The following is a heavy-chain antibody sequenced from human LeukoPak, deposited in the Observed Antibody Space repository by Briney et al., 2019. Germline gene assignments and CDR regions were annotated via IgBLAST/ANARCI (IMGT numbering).Heavy chain of an antibody. V-gene: IGHV1-8*01. Sequence: GPVKVSCKASGYTFTSYDINWVRQATGQGLEWMGWMNPNSGNTGYAQKFQGRVTMTRNTSISTAYMELSSLRSEVTAVYYCARGTITIFGVKQFDPWGQGTLVTVSS. CDR3: ARGTITIFGVKQFDP. CDR1: GYTFTSYD. J-gene: IGHJ5*02. CDR2: MNPNSGNT. D-gene: IGHD3-3*01.